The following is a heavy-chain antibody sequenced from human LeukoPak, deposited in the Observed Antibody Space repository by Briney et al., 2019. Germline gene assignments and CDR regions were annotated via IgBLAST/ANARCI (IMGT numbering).Heavy chain of an antibody. CDR1: GFTFSSYA. V-gene: IGHV3-64*01. CDR2: ISSNGGST. CDR3: AKRPSDYGDYVTYFDY. D-gene: IGHD4-17*01. J-gene: IGHJ4*02. Sequence: GGSLRLSCAASGFTFSSYAMHWVRQAPGKGLEYVSAISSNGGSTYYANSVKGRFTISRDNSKDTLYLQMGSLRAEDTAVYYCAKRPSDYGDYVTYFDYWGQGTLVTVSS.